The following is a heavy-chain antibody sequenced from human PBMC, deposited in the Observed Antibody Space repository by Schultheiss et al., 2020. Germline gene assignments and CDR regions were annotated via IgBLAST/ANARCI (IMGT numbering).Heavy chain of an antibody. CDR2: ISYDGSNK. CDR1: GFTFSSYA. CDR3: ARRATVSYYGLDV. D-gene: IGHD4-11*01. Sequence: GGSLRLSCAASGFTFSSYAIHWVRQAPGKGLEWVAVISYDGSNKYYADSVKGRFTISRDNSKNTLNLQVNSLRPEDTAVYYCARRATVSYYGLDVWGHGTTVNVSS. V-gene: IGHV3-30-3*01. J-gene: IGHJ6*02.